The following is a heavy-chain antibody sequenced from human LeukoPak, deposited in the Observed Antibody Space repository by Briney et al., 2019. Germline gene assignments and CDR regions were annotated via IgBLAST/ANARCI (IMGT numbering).Heavy chain of an antibody. D-gene: IGHD6-19*01. CDR1: GGTFSSYA. V-gene: IGHV1-69*13. CDR3: ARDSIAVSGTDFDY. J-gene: IGHJ4*02. Sequence: ASVKVSCKASGGTFSSYAISWVRQAPGQGLEWMGGIIPIFGTANYAQKFQGRVTITADESTSTVYMELSGLRSEDTAVYYCARDSIAVSGTDFDYWGQGTLVTVSS. CDR2: IIPIFGTA.